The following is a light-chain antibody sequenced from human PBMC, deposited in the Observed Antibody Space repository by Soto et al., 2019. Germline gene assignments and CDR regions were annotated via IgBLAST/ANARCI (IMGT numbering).Light chain of an antibody. V-gene: IGKV3D-15*01. CDR2: GAS. CDR3: QQYNNWLT. CDR1: QSVSSY. Sequence: EIVLTQSPATLSLSPGERATLSCRASQSVSSYLAWYQQKPGKAPRLLIYGASSRATGIPDRFSGSGSGTEFTLTIRSLQSEDFAVYYCQQYNNWLTFGQGTRLEIK. J-gene: IGKJ5*01.